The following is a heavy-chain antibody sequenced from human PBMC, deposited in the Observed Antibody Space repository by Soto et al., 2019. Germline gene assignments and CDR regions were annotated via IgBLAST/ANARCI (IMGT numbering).Heavy chain of an antibody. CDR1: GYTFTSYY. J-gene: IGHJ4*02. CDR3: AREPARMIAVAGTSVDY. V-gene: IGHV1-46*03. Sequence: ASVKVSCKASGYTFTSYYMHWVRQAPGQWLEWMGIINPSGGSTSYAQKFQGRVTMTRDTSTSTVYMELSSLRSEDTAAYYCAREPARMIAVAGTSVDYWGQGTLVTVSS. D-gene: IGHD6-19*01. CDR2: INPSGGST.